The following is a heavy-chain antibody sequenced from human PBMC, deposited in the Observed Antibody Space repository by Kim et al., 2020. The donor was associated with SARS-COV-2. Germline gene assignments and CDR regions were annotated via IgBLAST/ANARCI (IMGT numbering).Heavy chain of an antibody. CDR1: GFTFSNSG. D-gene: IGHD2-15*01. CDR2: ISYEGSNK. CDR3: AKASRALGYCSGGSCRHLDV. Sequence: GGSLRLSCAASGFTFSNSGMHWVRQAPGKGLEWVAGISYEGSNKSYADSVKGRFTISSDNSKKTQTLQMNSLRAEYTAMYYCAKASRALGYCSGGSCRHLDVWGQGTLVTVSS. V-gene: IGHV3-30*18. J-gene: IGHJ4*02.